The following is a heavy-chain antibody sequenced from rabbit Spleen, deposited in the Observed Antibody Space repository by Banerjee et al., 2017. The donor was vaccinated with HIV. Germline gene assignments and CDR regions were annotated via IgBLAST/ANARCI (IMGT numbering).Heavy chain of an antibody. CDR1: GFDLSNYYY. CDR3: ARDSGTSFSTYGMDL. V-gene: IGHV1S40*01. Sequence: QSLEESGGDLVKPGASLTLTCTASGFDLSNYYYMYWVRQAPGKGLEWIACIEGGSSSFNYFASWAKGRFTISKTSSTTVTLQMTSLTAADTATYFCARDSGTSFSTYGMDLWGPGTLVTVS. J-gene: IGHJ6*01. CDR2: IEGGSSSFN. D-gene: IGHD8-1*01.